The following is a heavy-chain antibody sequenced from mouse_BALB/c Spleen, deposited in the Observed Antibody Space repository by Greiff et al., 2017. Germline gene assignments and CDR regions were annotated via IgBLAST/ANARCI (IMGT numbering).Heavy chain of an antibody. V-gene: IGHV1-5*01. CDR2: IYPGNSDT. Sequence: VQLKQSGTVLARPGASVKMSCKASGYTFTSYWMHWVKQRPGQGLEWIGAIYPGNSDTSYNQKFKGKAKLTAVTSTSTAYMELSSLTNEDSAVYYCTRATATWAWFAYWGQGTLVTVSA. J-gene: IGHJ3*01. D-gene: IGHD1-2*01. CDR1: GYTFTSYW. CDR3: TRATATWAWFAY.